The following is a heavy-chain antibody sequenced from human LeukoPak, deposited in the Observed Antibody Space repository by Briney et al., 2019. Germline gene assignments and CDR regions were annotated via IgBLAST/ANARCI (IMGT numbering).Heavy chain of an antibody. V-gene: IGHV3-21*01. CDR3: AKAGYSNSPYYYYMDV. Sequence: GGSLRLSCAASGFTFSSYSLNWVRQAPGKGLEWVSSISSSSSYIYYADSVKGRFTISRDNAKNSLYLQMNSLRAEDTAVYYCAKAGYSNSPYYYYMDVWGKGTTVTVSS. CDR1: GFTFSSYS. D-gene: IGHD4-11*01. J-gene: IGHJ6*03. CDR2: ISSSSSYI.